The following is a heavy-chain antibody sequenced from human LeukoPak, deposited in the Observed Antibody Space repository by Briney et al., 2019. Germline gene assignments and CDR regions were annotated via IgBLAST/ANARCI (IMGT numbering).Heavy chain of an antibody. CDR1: GYTFTGYY. D-gene: IGHD2-15*01. J-gene: IGHJ4*02. Sequence: ASVKVSCKASGYTFTGYYMHWVRQAPGQGLEWMGWINPNSGGTNYVQKFQGRVTMTRDTSISTAYMELSRLRSDDTAVYSSARDQDSSQLDYWGQGTLVTVSS. CDR3: ARDQDSSQLDY. CDR2: INPNSGGT. V-gene: IGHV1-2*02.